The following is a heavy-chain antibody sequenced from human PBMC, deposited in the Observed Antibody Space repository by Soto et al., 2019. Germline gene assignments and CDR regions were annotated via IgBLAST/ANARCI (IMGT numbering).Heavy chain of an antibody. CDR2: MNPNSGNT. J-gene: IGHJ4*02. Sequence: QVQLVQSGAEVKKSGASVKVSCKASGYTFTSHDINWVRQATGQGLEWMGWMNPNSGNTGYAQKFQGRVTMTRNTAKSTAYMELRRLRSEDTAVYYCARWDYGDYCRFDYWGQGTLVTVSS. CDR3: ARWDYGDYCRFDY. D-gene: IGHD4-17*01. V-gene: IGHV1-8*01. CDR1: GYTFTSHD.